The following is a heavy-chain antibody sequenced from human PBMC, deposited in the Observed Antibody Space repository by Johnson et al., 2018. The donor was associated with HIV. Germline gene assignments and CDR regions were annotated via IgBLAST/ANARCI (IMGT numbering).Heavy chain of an antibody. Sequence: VQLVESGGGVVRPGGSLRLSCAASGFTFGDYGMSWVRQAPGKGLEWVGFIRSKAYGGTTDYAASVTGRFTISRDDSKSIAYLQMNSLQTEDTGVYYCTREKLWPRGAFDIWGQGTMVSVSS. CDR3: TREKLWPRGAFDI. V-gene: IGHV3-49*04. CDR1: GFTFGDYG. CDR2: IRSKAYGGTT. J-gene: IGHJ3*02. D-gene: IGHD5-18*01.